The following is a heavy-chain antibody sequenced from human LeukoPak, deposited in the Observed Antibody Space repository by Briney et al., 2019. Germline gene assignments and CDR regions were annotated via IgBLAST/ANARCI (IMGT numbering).Heavy chain of an antibody. CDR3: ARLLIYCSSTSCHFDY. CDR1: GGSTSSSNYY. D-gene: IGHD2-2*01. J-gene: IGHJ4*02. V-gene: IGHV4-39*01. Sequence: SETLSLTCTVSGGSTSSSNYYWGWIRQPPGKGLEWIGSIYYSGITYYNPSLKSRVTISVDTSNNQFSLKLSSVTAADTAMYYCARLLIYCSSTSCHFDYWGQGTLVTVSS. CDR2: IYYSGIT.